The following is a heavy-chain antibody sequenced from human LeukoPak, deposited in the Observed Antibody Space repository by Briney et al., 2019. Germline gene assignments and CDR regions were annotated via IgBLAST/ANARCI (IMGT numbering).Heavy chain of an antibody. D-gene: IGHD3-3*01. CDR2: INTNTGNP. CDR1: GYIFTTYA. J-gene: IGHJ4*02. V-gene: IGHV7-4-1*02. Sequence: ASVKVSCKASGYIFTTYAMNWVRQAPGQGLEWMGWINTNTGNPTYAQGFTGRFVFSLDTSVSTAYLQISSLKAEDTAVYYCARDPRRFLEWFPSGGYLLDYWGQGTLVTVSS. CDR3: ARDPRRFLEWFPSGGYLLDY.